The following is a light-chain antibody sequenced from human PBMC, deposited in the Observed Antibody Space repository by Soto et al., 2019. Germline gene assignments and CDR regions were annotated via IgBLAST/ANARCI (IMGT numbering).Light chain of an antibody. CDR3: QQYESWPLT. Sequence: EIVMTQSPATLSVSPGERATVPCRASQSVRNNLAWYQQKPGQAPRLLIYGASTRATGVPARFSGSGYGTEFTLTISSLQSEDFAGYYCQQYESWPLTFGGGTKVDIE. J-gene: IGKJ4*01. CDR1: QSVRNN. CDR2: GAS. V-gene: IGKV3-15*01.